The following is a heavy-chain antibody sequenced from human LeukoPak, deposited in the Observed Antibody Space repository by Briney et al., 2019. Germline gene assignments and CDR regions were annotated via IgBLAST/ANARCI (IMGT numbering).Heavy chain of an antibody. CDR3: ARVYGSGSVFKRGTIDY. CDR1: GFTFSSYS. CDR2: ISSSSSYI. J-gene: IGHJ4*02. Sequence: TGGSLRLSCAASGFTFSSYSMNWVRQAPGKGLEWVSSISSSSSYIYYADSVKGRFTISRDNAKNSLYLQMNSLRAEDTAVYYCARVYGSGSVFKRGTIDYWGQGTLVTVSS. V-gene: IGHV3-21*01. D-gene: IGHD3-10*01.